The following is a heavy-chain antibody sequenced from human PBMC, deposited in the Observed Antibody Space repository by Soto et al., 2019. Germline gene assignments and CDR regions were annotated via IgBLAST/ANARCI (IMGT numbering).Heavy chain of an antibody. D-gene: IGHD3-3*01. V-gene: IGHV1-18*01. J-gene: IGHJ3*02. CDR1: GYTFTSYG. Sequence: ASVKVSCKASGYTFTSYGISWVRQAPGQGLEWMGWISAYNGNTNYAQKLQGRVTMTTDTSTSTAYMELRSLRSDDTAVYYCAGWAQGAYYDFWSGYAGAFDIWGQGTMVTVSS. CDR3: AGWAQGAYYDFWSGYAGAFDI. CDR2: ISAYNGNT.